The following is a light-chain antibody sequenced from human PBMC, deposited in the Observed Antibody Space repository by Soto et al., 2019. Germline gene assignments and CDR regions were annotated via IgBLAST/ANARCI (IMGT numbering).Light chain of an antibody. CDR1: SSDVGGYNY. CDR3: CSYAGSYTFDHWV. Sequence: QSALTQPRSVSGSPGQSVTISCTGTSSDVGGYNYVSWYQQHPGKAPKLMIYDVSKRPSGVPDRFSGSKSGNTASLTISGLQAEDEADYYCCSYAGSYTFDHWVFGGGTKLTVL. V-gene: IGLV2-11*01. CDR2: DVS. J-gene: IGLJ3*02.